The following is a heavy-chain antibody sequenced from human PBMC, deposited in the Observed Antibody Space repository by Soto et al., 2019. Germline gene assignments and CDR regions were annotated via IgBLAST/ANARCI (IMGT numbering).Heavy chain of an antibody. CDR2: LNPNSGNT. CDR3: ARPSSGSYSAYFQH. J-gene: IGHJ1*01. CDR1: GGTFTSYT. V-gene: IGHV1-8*02. D-gene: IGHD1-26*01. Sequence: ASVKVSCKASGGTFTSYTISWVRQAPGQGLEWMGWLNPNSGNTGYAQKFQGRVTLTRDTSTSTACMELTSLTSEDTAVYYCARPSSGSYSAYFQHWGQGTLVTVSS.